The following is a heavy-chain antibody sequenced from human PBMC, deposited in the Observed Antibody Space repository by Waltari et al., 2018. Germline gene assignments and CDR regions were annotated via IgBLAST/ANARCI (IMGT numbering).Heavy chain of an antibody. D-gene: IGHD3-22*01. V-gene: IGHV4-59*08. CDR1: GAFPSDDH. CDR2: LRNTGGT. CDR3: ARVPTRYYDSLGWGFFDQ. J-gene: IGHJ4*02. Sequence: HVQLQESGPGLVKPSETLSLTCTVSGAFPSDDHWTWIRQAPGKGLERIAFLRNTGGTQCTPSLESRVTVSAVTSKKQFSLRLTSVTAADTAVYYCARVPTRYYDSLGWGFFDQWGQGILVTVSS.